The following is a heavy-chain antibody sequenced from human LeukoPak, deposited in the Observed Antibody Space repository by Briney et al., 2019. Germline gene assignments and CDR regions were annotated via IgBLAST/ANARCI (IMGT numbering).Heavy chain of an antibody. D-gene: IGHD3-10*01. CDR3: ATLLKVLDGSRGWFDP. CDR1: GGSISGYY. CDR2: IYYSGGT. Sequence: SETLSLTCTVSGGSISGYYWSWIRQPPGKGLEWIGYIYYSGGTNYNPSLKSRVTISVDTSKNQFSLKLSSVTAADTAVYYCATLLKVLDGSRGWFDPWGQGTLVTVSS. J-gene: IGHJ5*02. V-gene: IGHV4-59*12.